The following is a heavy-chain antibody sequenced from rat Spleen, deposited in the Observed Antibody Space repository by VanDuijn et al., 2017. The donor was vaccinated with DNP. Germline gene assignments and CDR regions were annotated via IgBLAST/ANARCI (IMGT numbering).Heavy chain of an antibody. J-gene: IGHJ2*01. Sequence: EVQLVGSGGGFVQPGRSLKLSCAGSGFTFSDYNMAWVRQAPRKGLEWVATISYDGDSTYYRDSVKGRFTISRDNAKSTLFLQMDSLRSEDTATYYCATSYAHVFDYWGQGVMVTVSS. V-gene: IGHV5-7*01. CDR2: ISYDGDST. CDR3: ATSYAHVFDY. D-gene: IGHD1-12*01. CDR1: GFTFSDYN.